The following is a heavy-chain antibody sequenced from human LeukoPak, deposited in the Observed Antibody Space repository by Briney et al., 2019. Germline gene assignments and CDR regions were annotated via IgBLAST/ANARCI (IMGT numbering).Heavy chain of an antibody. Sequence: GRSLRLSCAASGFTFSSHAMHWVRQAPGKGLEWVAVISYDGSNKYYADSVKGRFTISRDNSKNTLYLQMNSLRAEDTAVYYCARTYIRGYSYGVLGYWGQGTLVTVSS. V-gene: IGHV3-30*04. J-gene: IGHJ4*02. CDR2: ISYDGSNK. CDR3: ARTYIRGYSYGVLGY. D-gene: IGHD5-18*01. CDR1: GFTFSSHA.